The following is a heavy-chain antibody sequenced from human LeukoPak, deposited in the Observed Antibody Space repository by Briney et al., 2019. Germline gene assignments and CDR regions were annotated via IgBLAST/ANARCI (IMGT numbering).Heavy chain of an antibody. Sequence: SETLSLTCTVSGGSISSYYWSWIRQPAGKGLEWIGRIYTSGSTNYNPSLKSRVTMSVDASKNQFSLKLSSVTAADTAVYYCARENGDYYDSSGWIGSYYYYMDVWGKGTTVTVSS. V-gene: IGHV4-4*07. D-gene: IGHD3-22*01. J-gene: IGHJ6*03. CDR1: GGSISSYY. CDR2: IYTSGST. CDR3: ARENGDYYDSSGWIGSYYYYMDV.